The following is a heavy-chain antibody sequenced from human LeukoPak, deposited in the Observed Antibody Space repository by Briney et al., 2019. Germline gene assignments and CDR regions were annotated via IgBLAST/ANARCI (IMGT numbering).Heavy chain of an antibody. CDR3: ARSCSSTSCYYYYYYYMDV. J-gene: IGHJ6*03. CDR2: TNPNGGGT. D-gene: IGHD2-2*01. CDR1: GYTFTGYY. Sequence: GASVKVSCKASGYTFTGYYMHWVRQAPGQGLEWMGWTNPNGGGTNYAQKSQGRVTMTRDTSISTAYMELSRLRSDDTAVYYCARSCSSTSCYYYYYYYMDVWGKGTTVTVSS. V-gene: IGHV1-2*02.